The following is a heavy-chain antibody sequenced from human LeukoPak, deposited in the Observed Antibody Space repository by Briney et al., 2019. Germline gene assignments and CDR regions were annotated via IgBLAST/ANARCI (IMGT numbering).Heavy chain of an antibody. CDR3: ARGALRYFDWLLGDYYYYGMDV. CDR1: GGSISSYY. CDR2: IYYSGST. Sequence: SETLSLTCTVSGGSISSYYWSWIRQPPGKGLEWIGYIYYSGSTNYNPSLKSRVTISVDTSKNQFSLKLSSVTAADTAVYYCARGALRYFDWLLGDYYYYGMDVWGQGTTVTVSS. D-gene: IGHD3-9*01. J-gene: IGHJ6*02. V-gene: IGHV4-59*01.